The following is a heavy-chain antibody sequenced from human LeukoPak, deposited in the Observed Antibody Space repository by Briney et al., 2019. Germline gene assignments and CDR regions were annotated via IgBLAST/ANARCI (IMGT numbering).Heavy chain of an antibody. Sequence: GGSLRLSCAASGFAVSSNYMSWVRQAPGKGLEWVSVVYTGGSTYYADSVKGRFTISRGNSKNTLYLQMNSLRAEDTAVYYCARDLGSGGDRWGQGTLVTVSS. V-gene: IGHV3-53*01. CDR2: VYTGGST. J-gene: IGHJ4*02. CDR1: GFAVSSNY. CDR3: ARDLGSGGDR. D-gene: IGHD3-10*01.